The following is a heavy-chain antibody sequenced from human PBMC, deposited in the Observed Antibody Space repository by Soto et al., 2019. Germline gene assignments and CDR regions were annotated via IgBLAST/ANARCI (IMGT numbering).Heavy chain of an antibody. CDR3: VGGQYYFDY. CDR2: ISYDGSNK. Sequence: QVQLVESGGGVVQPGRSLRLSCAASGFPFSTYGMHWVREGPGKGLEWVAVISYDGSNKYYADSVKGRFTISRDYSKNTLYLQMNSLRPEDTALYYCVGGQYYFDYRGQGTLVTVSS. CDR1: GFPFSTYG. J-gene: IGHJ4*02. D-gene: IGHD3-10*01. V-gene: IGHV3-30*03.